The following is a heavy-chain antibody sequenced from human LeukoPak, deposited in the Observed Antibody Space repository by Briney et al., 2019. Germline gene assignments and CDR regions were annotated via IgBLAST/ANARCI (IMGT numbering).Heavy chain of an antibody. V-gene: IGHV1-2*03. J-gene: IGHJ3*02. Sequence: LGASVKVSCKASGGTFSSYAISWVRQAPGQGLEWMGGINPNSGDTNYAQKFQGRVTMTRDTSVTTAYMELSRLRSDDTAVYYCARDLTSRLKDNAFDIWGQGTMVTVSS. CDR1: GGTFSSYA. CDR3: ARDLTSRLKDNAFDI. CDR2: INPNSGDT. D-gene: IGHD4/OR15-4a*01.